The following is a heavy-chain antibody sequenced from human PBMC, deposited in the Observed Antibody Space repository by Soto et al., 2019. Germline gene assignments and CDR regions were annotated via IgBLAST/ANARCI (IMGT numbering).Heavy chain of an antibody. CDR2: INPNSGGT. D-gene: IGHD1-1*01. V-gene: IGHV1-2*04. CDR3: ARARLWGWKAFDY. Sequence: QVQLVQSGAEVKKPGASVKVSCKASGYTFTGYYMHWVRQAPGQGLEWMGWINPNSGGTNYAQKFQGWVTMTRDTAISTAYMELSRLRSDDTAVYYCARARLWGWKAFDYWGQGTLVTVSS. CDR1: GYTFTGYY. J-gene: IGHJ4*02.